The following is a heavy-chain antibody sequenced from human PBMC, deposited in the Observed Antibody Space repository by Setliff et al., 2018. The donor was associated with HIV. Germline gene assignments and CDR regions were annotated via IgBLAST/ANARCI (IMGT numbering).Heavy chain of an antibody. CDR3: ASGGGGYSGSRWFDY. D-gene: IGHD2-21*02. CDR1: GFTFNIYA. V-gene: IGHV3-48*01. Sequence: RGSLSLSCAASGFTFNIYAMNWVRQVPGKGLEWVSHITSGSSTIYYADSVKGRFTISRDNAKNSLSLQMNSLRAEDTAVYYCASGGGGYSGSRWFDYWGRGTLVTVSS. J-gene: IGHJ4*02. CDR2: ITSGSSTI.